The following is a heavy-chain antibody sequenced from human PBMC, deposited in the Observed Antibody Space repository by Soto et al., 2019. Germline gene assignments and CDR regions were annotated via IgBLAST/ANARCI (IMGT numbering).Heavy chain of an antibody. CDR3: ARGGYDSSGYEPEIDY. J-gene: IGHJ4*02. CDR2: IYYSGST. D-gene: IGHD3-22*01. Sequence: PSETLSLTCTVSGGSISSSSYYWGWIRQPPGKGLEWIGSIYYSGSTYYNPSLKSRVTISVDTSKNQFSLKLSSVTAADTAVYYCARGGYDSSGYEPEIDYWGQGTLVTVSS. CDR1: GGSISSSSYY. V-gene: IGHV4-39*07.